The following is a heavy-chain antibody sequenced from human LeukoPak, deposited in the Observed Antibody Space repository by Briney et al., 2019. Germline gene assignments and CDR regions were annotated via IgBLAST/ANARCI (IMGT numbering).Heavy chain of an antibody. V-gene: IGHV4-4*02. Sequence: GSLRLSCAASGFTFDNYAMNWVRQVPGKGLEWIGEIYHSGSTNYNPSLESRVTISVDKSKNQFSLKLSSVTAADTAVYYCARVGIFGVVRSLDYWGQGTLVTVSS. CDR2: IYHSGST. J-gene: IGHJ4*02. CDR1: GFTFDNYAM. CDR3: ARVGIFGVVRSLDY. D-gene: IGHD3-3*01.